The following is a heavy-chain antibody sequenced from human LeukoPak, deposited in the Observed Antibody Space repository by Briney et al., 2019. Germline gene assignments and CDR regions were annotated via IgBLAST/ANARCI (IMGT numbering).Heavy chain of an antibody. CDR1: GFTFSSYA. D-gene: IGHD1-26*01. CDR2: ISYDGSNK. Sequence: PGRSMRLSCAASGFTFSSYAMHWVRQAPGKGLEGVAVISYDGSNKYYADSVKGRFTISRDNSKNTLYLQMNSLRAEDTAVYYCAKDQKGGSYPDWFDPRGQGTLVTVSS. J-gene: IGHJ5*02. V-gene: IGHV3-30-3*01. CDR3: AKDQKGGSYPDWFDP.